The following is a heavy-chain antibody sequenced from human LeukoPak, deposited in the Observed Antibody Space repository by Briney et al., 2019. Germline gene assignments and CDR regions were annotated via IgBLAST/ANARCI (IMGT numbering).Heavy chain of an antibody. CDR3: AREDYDFWSGYYYGFDY. J-gene: IGHJ4*02. CDR2: ISSSSSYI. CDR1: GFTFSSYS. D-gene: IGHD3-3*01. Sequence: GGSLRLSCAASGFTFSSYSMNWVRQAPGKGLEWVSSISSSSSYIYYADSVKGRFTISRDNAKNPLYLQMNSLRAEDTAVYYCAREDYDFWSGYYYGFDYWGQGTLVTVSS. V-gene: IGHV3-21*01.